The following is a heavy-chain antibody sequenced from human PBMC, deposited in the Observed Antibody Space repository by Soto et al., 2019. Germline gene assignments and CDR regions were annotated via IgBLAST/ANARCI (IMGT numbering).Heavy chain of an antibody. D-gene: IGHD4-4*01. CDR3: ARFDYSNLRIYYYYYGMDV. CDR1: GFTFSSYW. V-gene: IGHV3-7*01. Sequence: GGSLRLSCAASGFTFSSYWMSWVRQAPGKGLEWVANIKQDGSEKYYVDSVKGRFTISRDNAKNSLYLQMNSLRAEDTAVYYCARFDYSNLRIYYYYYGMDVWGQGTTVTVSS. CDR2: IKQDGSEK. J-gene: IGHJ6*02.